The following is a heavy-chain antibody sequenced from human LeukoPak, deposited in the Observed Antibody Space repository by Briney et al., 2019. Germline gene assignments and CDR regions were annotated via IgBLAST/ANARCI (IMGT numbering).Heavy chain of an antibody. CDR1: GFTFSRYA. CDR2: ISYDANIGSNK. D-gene: IGHD6-13*01. V-gene: IGHV3-30-3*01. J-gene: IGHJ4*02. Sequence: GGSLRLSCATSGFTFSRYAMHWVRQAPGKGLEWVALISYDANIGSNKYYADSVKGRFTISRDNSKNTLYLQMNSLRAEDTAVYYCARDWAAAAGTIDYWGQGTLVTVSS. CDR3: ARDWAAAAGTIDY.